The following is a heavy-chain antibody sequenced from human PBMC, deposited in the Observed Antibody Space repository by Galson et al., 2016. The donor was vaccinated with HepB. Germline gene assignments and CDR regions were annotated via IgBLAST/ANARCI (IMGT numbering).Heavy chain of an antibody. V-gene: IGHV3-74*01. CDR2: INSDGSST. Sequence: SLRLSCAASGFTFSSYWMHWVRQAPGKGLVWVSRINSDGSSTSYADSVKGRFTISRDNAKNTLYLQMNSLRAEDTAVYYCANILEWSQNFDYWGQGTLVTVSS. J-gene: IGHJ4*02. CDR3: ANILEWSQNFDY. CDR1: GFTFSSYW. D-gene: IGHD3-3*01.